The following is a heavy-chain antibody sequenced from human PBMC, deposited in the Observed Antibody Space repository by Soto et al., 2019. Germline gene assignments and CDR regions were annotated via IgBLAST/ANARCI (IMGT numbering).Heavy chain of an antibody. D-gene: IGHD3-10*01. CDR3: ASPGGYGHYYGSGSAMGY. Sequence: PSETLSLTCGVYGGSFSGYYWSWIRQPPEKGLEWIGEINHSGSTNYNPSLKSRVTISVDTSKNQFSLKLSSVTAADTAVYYCASPGGYGHYYGSGSAMGYWGQGTLVTVSS. V-gene: IGHV4-34*01. CDR1: GGSFSGYY. CDR2: INHSGST. J-gene: IGHJ4*02.